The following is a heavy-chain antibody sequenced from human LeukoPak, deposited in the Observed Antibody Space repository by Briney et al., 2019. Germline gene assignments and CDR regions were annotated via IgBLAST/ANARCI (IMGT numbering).Heavy chain of an antibody. CDR1: GYTFTIYG. V-gene: IGHV1-18*04. D-gene: IGHD6-19*01. J-gene: IGHJ4*02. CDR3: ARITVAGSFDY. Sequence: ASVTVSFKASGYTFTIYGISWVRQAPGQGREWMGWISAYNGNTNYAQKLQGRVTMTTDTSTSTAYMELRSLRSDDTAVYYCARITVAGSFDYWGQGTLVTVSS. CDR2: ISAYNGNT.